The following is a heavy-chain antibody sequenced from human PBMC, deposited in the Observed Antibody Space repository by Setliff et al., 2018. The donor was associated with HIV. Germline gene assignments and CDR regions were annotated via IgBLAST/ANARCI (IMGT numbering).Heavy chain of an antibody. V-gene: IGHV3-33*06. CDR1: GFTFGNYG. D-gene: IGHD1-1*01. CDR2: IWYDGRNQ. Sequence: PGGSLRLSCAASGFTFGNYGMHWARQAPGKGLEWLAVIWYDGRNQNYADSVKGRFTISRDNSKNTLSLQMNRLRAEDTAIYYCAKDIRINSYTEPDGAFDLWGQGTMVTVSS. J-gene: IGHJ3*01. CDR3: AKDIRINSYTEPDGAFDL.